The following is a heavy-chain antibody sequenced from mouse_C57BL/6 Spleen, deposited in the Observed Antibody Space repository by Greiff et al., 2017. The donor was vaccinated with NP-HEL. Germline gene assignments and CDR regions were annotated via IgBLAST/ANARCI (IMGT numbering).Heavy chain of an antibody. J-gene: IGHJ2*01. D-gene: IGHD1-1*01. CDR3: ARGHGSSYPYYFDY. V-gene: IGHV1-55*01. CDR2: IYPGSGST. Sequence: VQLQQSGAELVKPGASVKMSCKASGYTFTSYWITWVKQRPGQGLEWIGDIYPGSGSTNYNEKFKSKATLTVDTSSSTAYMQLSSLTSEDSAVYYWARGHGSSYPYYFDYWGQGTTLTVSS. CDR1: GYTFTSYW.